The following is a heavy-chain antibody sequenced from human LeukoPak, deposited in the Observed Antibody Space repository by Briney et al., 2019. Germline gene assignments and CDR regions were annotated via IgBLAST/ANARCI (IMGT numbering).Heavy chain of an antibody. V-gene: IGHV3-64*01. CDR2: ISSNGGST. CDR1: GFPFSSYA. J-gene: IGHJ4*02. Sequence: GGSLRLSCAASGFPFSSYAMHWVRQAPGKGLEYVSAISSNGGSTYYANSVKGRFTISRDNSKNTLYLQMGSLRAEDMAVYYCAVGTDFWLDWGQGTLVTVSS. D-gene: IGHD3-3*01. CDR3: AVGTDFWLD.